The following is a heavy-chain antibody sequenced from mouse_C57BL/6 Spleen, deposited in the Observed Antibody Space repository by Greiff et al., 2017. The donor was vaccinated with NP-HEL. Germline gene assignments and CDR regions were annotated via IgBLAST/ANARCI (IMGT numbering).Heavy chain of an antibody. CDR1: GFSLTSYG. J-gene: IGHJ4*01. V-gene: IGHV2-9*02. Sequence: VQRVESGPGLVAPSQSLSITCTVSGFSLTSYGVHWVRQPPGKGLEWLGVIWAGGSTNYNSALMSRLSISKDNSKSQVFLKMNSLQTDDTAMYYCARGDLTLGPCYYAMDYWGQGTSVTVSS. CDR3: ARGDLTLGPCYYAMDY. CDR2: IWAGGST. D-gene: IGHD4-1*01.